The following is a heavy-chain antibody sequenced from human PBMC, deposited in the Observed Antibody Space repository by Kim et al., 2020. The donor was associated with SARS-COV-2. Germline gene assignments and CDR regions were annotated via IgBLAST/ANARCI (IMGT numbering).Heavy chain of an antibody. J-gene: IGHJ4*02. CDR1: GFTFSSYG. Sequence: GGSLRLSCAASGFTFSSYGMHWVRQAPGKGLEWVAVIWYDGSNKYYADSVKGRFTISRDNSKNTLYLQMNSLRAEDTAVYYCARDMAVAGTIFGDYWGQGTLVTVSS. CDR2: IWYDGSNK. D-gene: IGHD6-19*01. CDR3: ARDMAVAGTIFGDY. V-gene: IGHV3-33*01.